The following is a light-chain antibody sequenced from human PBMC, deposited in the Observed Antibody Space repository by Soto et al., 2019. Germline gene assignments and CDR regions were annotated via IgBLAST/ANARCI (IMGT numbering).Light chain of an antibody. CDR1: QSISSW. Sequence: DIQMTQSPSTLSASVGDRVTITCRASQSISSWLAWYQQKPGKAPKLPIYKASSLESGVPSRFSGSGSGTEFTLTISSPQPDDFATYYCQQYNNYPLTFGGGTKVEIK. CDR3: QQYNNYPLT. CDR2: KAS. V-gene: IGKV1-5*03. J-gene: IGKJ4*01.